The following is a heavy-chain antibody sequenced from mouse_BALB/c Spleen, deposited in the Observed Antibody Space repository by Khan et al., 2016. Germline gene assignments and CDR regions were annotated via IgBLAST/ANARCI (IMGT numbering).Heavy chain of an antibody. J-gene: IGHJ3*01. Sequence: EVELVESGGGLVQTGGSLRLSCATSGFTFTDYYMTWVRQPPGKALEWLGFIRNKAGGYTTEYSASVKGRVTISRDNSQSILYLQMNTLRAEDSATYYCASLTGTIAYWGQGTLVTVSA. CDR1: GFTFTDYY. CDR3: ASLTGTIAY. CDR2: IRNKAGGYTT. D-gene: IGHD4-1*01. V-gene: IGHV7-3*02.